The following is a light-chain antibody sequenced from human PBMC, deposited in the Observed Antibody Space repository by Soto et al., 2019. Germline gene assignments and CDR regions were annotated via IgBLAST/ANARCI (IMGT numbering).Light chain of an antibody. V-gene: IGKV1-12*01. Sequence: DIQMTQSPSSVSASVGDRVSSTCRASQGISNWLAWYQQKPGRAPKLLIYTGSSWQRGFPSRFSGNGSWTDFTLTISSLQTEDVATYYCQQANSFPLTFGGGTKVEIK. CDR3: QQANSFPLT. J-gene: IGKJ4*01. CDR2: TGS. CDR1: QGISNW.